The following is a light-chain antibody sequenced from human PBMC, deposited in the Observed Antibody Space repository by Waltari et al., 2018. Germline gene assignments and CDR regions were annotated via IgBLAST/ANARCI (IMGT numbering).Light chain of an antibody. Sequence: DIHMTQSQSSLSASVGGRVTITCRASQTTSSNLAWYQQEPGKVPKLLIYAASSLESGVPSRFSGSGSGTEFTLTISSLQPEDFATYYCQQHNSHPWTFGQGTKVEIK. J-gene: IGKJ1*01. CDR2: AAS. V-gene: IGKV1-17*03. CDR3: QQHNSHPWT. CDR1: QTTSSN.